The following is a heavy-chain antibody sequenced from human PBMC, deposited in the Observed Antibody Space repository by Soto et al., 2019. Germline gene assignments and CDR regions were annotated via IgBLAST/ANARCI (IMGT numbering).Heavy chain of an antibody. V-gene: IGHV4-34*01. CDR1: GGSFSGYY. Sequence: QVQLQQWGAGLLKPSETLSLTCAVYGGSFSGYYWSWIRQPPGKGLEWIGEINHSGSTNYNPSLKSRVTISVDTSKNQFSLRLSSVTAADTAVYYCARGRHSSSWDGPTVHWGQGTLVTVSS. CDR3: ARGRHSSSWDGPTVH. D-gene: IGHD6-13*01. CDR2: INHSGST. J-gene: IGHJ4*02.